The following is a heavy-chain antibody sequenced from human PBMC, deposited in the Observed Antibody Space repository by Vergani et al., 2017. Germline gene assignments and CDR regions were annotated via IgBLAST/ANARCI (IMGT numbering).Heavy chain of an antibody. CDR1: GGSISSYY. CDR3: ARDQSKWELGHDAFDI. D-gene: IGHD1-26*01. V-gene: IGHV4-4*07. CDR2: IYTSGST. Sequence: QVQLQESGPGLVKPSETLSLTCTVSGGSISSYYWSWIRQPAGKGLEWIGRIYTSGSTNYNPSLKSRVTISVDTSKNQFSLKLSSVTAADTAVYYCARDQSKWELGHDAFDIWGQGTMVTVSS. J-gene: IGHJ3*02.